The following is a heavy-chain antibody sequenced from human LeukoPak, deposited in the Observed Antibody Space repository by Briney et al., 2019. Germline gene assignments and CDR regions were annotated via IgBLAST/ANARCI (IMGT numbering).Heavy chain of an antibody. J-gene: IGHJ4*02. D-gene: IGHD6-19*01. CDR2: ISGSGGST. CDR3: AKDRRPGIAVAGTFDY. V-gene: IGHV3-23*01. CDR1: GFTFSSYA. Sequence: GGSLRLSCAASGFTFSSYAMSWVRQAPGKGLEWVSAISGSGGSTYYADSVKGRFTISRDNSKNTLYLQMNSLRAEDTAVYYCAKDRRPGIAVAGTFDYWGQGTLVTVSS.